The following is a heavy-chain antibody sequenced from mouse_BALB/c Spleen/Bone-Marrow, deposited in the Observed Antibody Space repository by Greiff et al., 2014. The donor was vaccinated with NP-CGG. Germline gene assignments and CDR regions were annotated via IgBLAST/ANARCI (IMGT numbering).Heavy chain of an antibody. CDR3: TRLDSSGYGAY. Sequence: QVQLQQSGAELVRPGASVTLSCKASGYTFTDYEMHWLKQTPVHGLEWIGAIDPETGGTAYNQKFKGWATLTTDKSSSIAYMELRSLTSEDSAVYYCTRLDSSGYGAYWGQGTLVTVSA. CDR2: IDPETGGT. J-gene: IGHJ3*01. V-gene: IGHV1-15*01. CDR1: GYTFTDYE. D-gene: IGHD3-2*01.